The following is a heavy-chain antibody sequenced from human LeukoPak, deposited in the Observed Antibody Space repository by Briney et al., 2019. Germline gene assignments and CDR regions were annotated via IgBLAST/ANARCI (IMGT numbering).Heavy chain of an antibody. J-gene: IGHJ4*02. D-gene: IGHD3-22*01. Sequence: SETLSLTCTVSGGSISSGGYYWSWIRQHPGKGLEWIGSIYYSGSTFYNPSLKSRLSISVDTSKNQFSLELSSVTAADTAMYYCARRTPYDSSGHYSDHWGQGTLVTVSS. CDR2: IYYSGST. CDR1: GGSISSGGYY. V-gene: IGHV4-31*03. CDR3: ARRTPYDSSGHYSDH.